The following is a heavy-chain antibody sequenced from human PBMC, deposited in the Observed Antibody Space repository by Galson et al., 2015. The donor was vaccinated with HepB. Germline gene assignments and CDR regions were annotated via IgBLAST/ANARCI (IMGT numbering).Heavy chain of an antibody. V-gene: IGHV4-39*01. CDR1: GGSITSSTYY. CDR2: FYYSGSTY. D-gene: IGHD5-24*01. J-gene: IGHJ4*02. Sequence: TLSLTCTVSGGSITSSTYYWGWIRQPPGKGLEWIGSFYYSGSTYYYNPSLKSRVTISVDTSKNQFSLKLSSVTAADTAVYYCARGRRWWKHFDYWGQGTLVTVSS. CDR3: ARGRRWWKHFDY.